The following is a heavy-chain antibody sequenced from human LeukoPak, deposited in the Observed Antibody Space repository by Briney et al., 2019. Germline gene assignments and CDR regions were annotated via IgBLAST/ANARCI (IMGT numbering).Heavy chain of an antibody. D-gene: IGHD1-14*01. V-gene: IGHV3-23*01. Sequence: PGGSLRLSCAASGFTFSSDAMSWVRQAPGKGLEWVSAISGSGGSTYYADSVKGRFTISRDNSKNTLYLQMNSLRAEDTAVYYCAKGNQRATRPFDYWGQGTLVTVSS. J-gene: IGHJ4*02. CDR2: ISGSGGST. CDR3: AKGNQRATRPFDY. CDR1: GFTFSSDA.